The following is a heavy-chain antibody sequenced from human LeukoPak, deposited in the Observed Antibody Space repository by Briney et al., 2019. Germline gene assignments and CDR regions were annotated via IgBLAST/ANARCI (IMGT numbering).Heavy chain of an antibody. CDR2: IIPIFGTA. Sequence: SVKVSCKASGGTFSSYAISWVRQAPGQGLERMGGIIPIFGTANYAQKFQGRVTITADESTSTAYMELSSLRSEDTAVYYCARGYCSGGSCYSFFDYWGQGTLVTVSS. CDR1: GGTFSSYA. V-gene: IGHV1-69*01. J-gene: IGHJ4*02. D-gene: IGHD2-15*01. CDR3: ARGYCSGGSCYSFFDY.